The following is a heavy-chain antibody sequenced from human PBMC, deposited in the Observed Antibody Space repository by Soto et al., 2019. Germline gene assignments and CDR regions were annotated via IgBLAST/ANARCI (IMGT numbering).Heavy chain of an antibody. CDR1: GYSFTSYW. CDR2: IDPSDSYT. Sequence: PGESLKISCKGSGYSFTSYWISWVRQMPGKGLEWMGRIDPSDSYTNYSPSFQGHVTISADKSISTAYLQWSSLKASDTAMYYCARQAVSVSNAFDIWGQGTMVTVS. V-gene: IGHV5-10-1*01. D-gene: IGHD2-15*01. CDR3: ARQAVSVSNAFDI. J-gene: IGHJ3*02.